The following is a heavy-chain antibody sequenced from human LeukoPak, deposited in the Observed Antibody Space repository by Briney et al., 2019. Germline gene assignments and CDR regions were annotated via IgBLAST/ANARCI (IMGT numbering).Heavy chain of an antibody. J-gene: IGHJ4*02. D-gene: IGHD3-3*01. CDR1: GGSISSYY. CDR2: IYYSGST. Sequence: SETLSLTCTVSGGSISSYYWSWIRQPPGKGLEWIGYIYYSGSTNYNPSLKSRVTISVDTSKNQFSLKLSSVTAADTAVYYCARATLFGVVHVFDYWGQGTLVTVSS. V-gene: IGHV4-59*08. CDR3: ARATLFGVVHVFDY.